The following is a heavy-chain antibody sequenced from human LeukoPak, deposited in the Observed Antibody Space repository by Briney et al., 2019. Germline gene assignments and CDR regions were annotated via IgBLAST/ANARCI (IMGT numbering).Heavy chain of an antibody. CDR2: INHSGST. CDR1: GGSFSGYY. Sequence: PSETLSLTCAVYGGSFSGYYWSWIRQPPGKGLEWIGEINHSGSTNYNPSLKSRVTISVDTSKNQFSLRLSSVTAADTAVYYCARLGPGRAYGMDVWGQGTTVTVSS. V-gene: IGHV4-34*01. D-gene: IGHD5-24*01. J-gene: IGHJ6*02. CDR3: ARLGPGRAYGMDV.